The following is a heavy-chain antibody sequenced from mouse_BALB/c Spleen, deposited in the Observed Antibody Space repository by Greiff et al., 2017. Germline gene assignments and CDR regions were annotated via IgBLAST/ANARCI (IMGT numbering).Heavy chain of an antibody. CDR3: ARARYYNGYPWLDY. Sequence: EVLLVESGGGLVQPGGSRKLSCAASGFTFSSFGMHWVRQAPEKGLEWVAYISSGSSTIYYADTVKGRFTISRDNPKNTLFLQMTSLRSEDTAMYYCARARYYNGYPWLDYWGQGTLVTVSA. CDR2: ISSGSSTI. CDR1: GFTFSSFG. V-gene: IGHV5-17*02. J-gene: IGHJ3*01. D-gene: IGHD2-3*01.